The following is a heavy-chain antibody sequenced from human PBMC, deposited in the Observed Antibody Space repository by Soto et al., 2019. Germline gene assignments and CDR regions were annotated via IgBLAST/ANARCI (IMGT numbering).Heavy chain of an antibody. CDR2: ISGSGGST. J-gene: IGHJ4*02. D-gene: IGHD4-17*01. CDR1: VFTFSSYA. V-gene: IGHV3-23*01. Sequence: GGSLRLSCAASVFTFSSYAMSWVRQAPGKGLEWVSAISGSGGSTYYADSVKGRFTISRDNSKNTLYLQMNSLRAEDTAVHYCAKDLGGPMTTVFFDYWGQGTLVTVSS. CDR3: AKDLGGPMTTVFFDY.